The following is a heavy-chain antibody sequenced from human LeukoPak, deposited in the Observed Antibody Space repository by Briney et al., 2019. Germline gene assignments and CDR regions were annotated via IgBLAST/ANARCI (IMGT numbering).Heavy chain of an antibody. CDR1: GFTFSSYG. Sequence: PGRSLRPSCAASGFTFSSYGMHWVRQAPGKGLEWVAVIWYDGSNKYYADSVKGRFTISRDNSKNTLYLQMNSLRAEDTAVYYCARDDRSSGPGRYYYYGMDVRGQGTTVTVSS. D-gene: IGHD6-19*01. V-gene: IGHV3-33*01. CDR3: ARDDRSSGPGRYYYYGMDV. J-gene: IGHJ6*02. CDR2: IWYDGSNK.